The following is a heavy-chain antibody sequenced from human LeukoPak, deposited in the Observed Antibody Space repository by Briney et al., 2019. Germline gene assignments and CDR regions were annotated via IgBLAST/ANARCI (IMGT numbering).Heavy chain of an antibody. D-gene: IGHD3-10*01. CDR1: GGSITSYH. CDR2: IYTSGST. V-gene: IGHV4-4*07. Sequence: SETLSLTCTVSGGSITSYHWSWLRQPAGKGLEWIGRIYTSGSTNYNPSLKSRVTMSVDTSKNQFSLKLSSVTAADTAVYYCARHPALWFGEPLDYWGQGTLVTVSS. CDR3: ARHPALWFGEPLDY. J-gene: IGHJ4*02.